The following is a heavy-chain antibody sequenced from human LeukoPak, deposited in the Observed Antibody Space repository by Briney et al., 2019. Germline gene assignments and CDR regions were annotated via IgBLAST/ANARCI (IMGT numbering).Heavy chain of an antibody. V-gene: IGHV4-38-2*02. J-gene: IGHJ5*02. D-gene: IGHD5-12*01. Sequence: PSETLSLTCTVSGYSISSGYYWGWIRQPPGKGLEWIGSIYHSGSTYYNPSLKSRVTISVDTSKNQFSLKLSSVTAADTAVYYCAREGVATGYNWFDPWGQGTLVTVSS. CDR3: AREGVATGYNWFDP. CDR2: IYHSGST. CDR1: GYSISSGYY.